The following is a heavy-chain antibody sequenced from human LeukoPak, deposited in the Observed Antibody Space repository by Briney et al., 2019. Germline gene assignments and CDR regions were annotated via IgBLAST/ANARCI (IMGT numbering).Heavy chain of an antibody. D-gene: IGHD2-2*01. CDR3: ARSSTEDAFDI. V-gene: IGHV4-30-2*01. Sequence: PSETLSLTCAVSGGSISSGGYSWSWIRQPPGKGLEWIGYIYQSGSTYYNPSLKSQVTISVDRSKNQFSLKLSSVTAADTAVYYCARSSTEDAFDIWGQGTMVTVSS. CDR2: IYQSGST. CDR1: GGSISSGGYS. J-gene: IGHJ3*02.